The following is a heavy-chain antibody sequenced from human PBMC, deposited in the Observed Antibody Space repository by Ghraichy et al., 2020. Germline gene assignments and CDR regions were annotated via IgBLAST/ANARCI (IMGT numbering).Heavy chain of an antibody. CDR2: LYYSGTT. V-gene: IGHV4-59*01. D-gene: IGHD1-14*01. Sequence: SETLSLTCTVSGASISSYYWSWIRQPPGKGLEWIGYLYYSGTTNYNPSLKSRVTISVDTSKNQFSLRLRSVTAADTAVYYCARAGPAYSLDVWGKGTTVIVSS. J-gene: IGHJ6*04. CDR1: GASISSYY. CDR3: ARAGPAYSLDV.